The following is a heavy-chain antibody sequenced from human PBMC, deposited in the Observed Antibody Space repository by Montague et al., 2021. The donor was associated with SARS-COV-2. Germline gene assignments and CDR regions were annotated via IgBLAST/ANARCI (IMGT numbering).Heavy chain of an antibody. D-gene: IGHD3-22*01. CDR3: ARGDRYYYVSSGPGAFDI. Sequence: SETLSLTCTVSGGSISSYYWSWIRQPPGKGLEWIGYIYYSGSTNYNPSLKSRVPISVDTSKNQFSLKLSSVTAAATAVYYCARGDRYYYVSSGPGAFDIWGQGTMVTVSS. CDR1: GGSISSYY. V-gene: IGHV4-59*01. CDR2: IYYSGST. J-gene: IGHJ3*02.